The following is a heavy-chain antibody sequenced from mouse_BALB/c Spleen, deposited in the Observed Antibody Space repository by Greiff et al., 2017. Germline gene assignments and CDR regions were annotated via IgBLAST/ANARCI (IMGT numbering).Heavy chain of an antibody. CDR2: IDPANGNT. CDR1: GFNFKDTY. J-gene: IGHJ1*01. CDR3: ARSGGYGGYFDV. Sequence: EVQLQESGAELVKPGASVKLSCTASGFNFKDTYMHWVKQRPEQGLEWIGRIDPANGNTKYDPKFQGKATITADTSSNTAYLQLSSLTSEDTAVYYCARSGGYGGYFDVWGAGTTVTVSS. V-gene: IGHV14-3*02. D-gene: IGHD2-2*01.